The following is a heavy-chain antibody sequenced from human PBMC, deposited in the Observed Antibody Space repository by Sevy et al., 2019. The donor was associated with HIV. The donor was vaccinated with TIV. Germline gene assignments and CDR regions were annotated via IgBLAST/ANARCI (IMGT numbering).Heavy chain of an antibody. V-gene: IGHV3-23*01. CDR3: AKHRGSGYEGFDY. Sequence: GGSLRLSCAASGFTFSSYAMSWVRQAPGKGLEWVSAISGSGGSTYYADSVKGRFTISRDNSKNTLYLQMNSLRAEDKAVYYCAKHRGSGYEGFDYWGQGTLVTVSS. J-gene: IGHJ4*02. D-gene: IGHD5-12*01. CDR2: ISGSGGST. CDR1: GFTFSSYA.